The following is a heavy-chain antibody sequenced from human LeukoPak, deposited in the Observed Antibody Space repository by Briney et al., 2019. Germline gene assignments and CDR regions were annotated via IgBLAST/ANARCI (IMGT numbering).Heavy chain of an antibody. CDR1: GFTFSSYS. CDR2: ISSSSSYI. Sequence: TGGSLRLSCAASGFTFSSYSMNWVRQAPGKGLEWVSSISSSSSYIYYADSVKGRFTISRDNAKNSLYLQMNSLRAEDTAVYYCARDSFSSGWYGGWYYFDYWGQGTLVTVSS. J-gene: IGHJ4*02. V-gene: IGHV3-21*01. D-gene: IGHD6-19*01. CDR3: ARDSFSSGWYGGWYYFDY.